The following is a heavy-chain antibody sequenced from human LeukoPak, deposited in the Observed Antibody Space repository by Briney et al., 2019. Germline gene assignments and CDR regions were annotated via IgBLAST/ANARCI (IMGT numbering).Heavy chain of an antibody. J-gene: IGHJ4*02. CDR2: IYYSGST. CDR1: GGSISSSGYY. V-gene: IGHV4-39*01. Sequence: PLETLSLTCTVSGGSISSSGYYWGWIRQPPGKGLEWIGNIYYSGSTYYNPSLKSRVTISVDTSKNQFSLNVSSVTAADTAIYYCARRSSGWPFDNWGQGRLVTVSS. CDR3: ARRSSGWPFDN. D-gene: IGHD6-19*01.